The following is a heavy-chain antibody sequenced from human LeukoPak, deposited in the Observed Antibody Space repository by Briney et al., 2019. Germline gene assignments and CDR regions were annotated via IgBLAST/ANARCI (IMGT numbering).Heavy chain of an antibody. CDR3: ARGGRITIFDY. V-gene: IGHV4-30-2*01. Sequence: SETLSLTCAVSGGSISSGGYSWSWIRQPPGKGLEWIGYIYHSGSTYYNPSLKSRVTISVDRSKNQSSLKLSSVTAADTAVYFCARGGRITIFDYWGRGTLVTVSS. CDR1: GGSISSGGYS. J-gene: IGHJ4*02. D-gene: IGHD3-3*01. CDR2: IYHSGST.